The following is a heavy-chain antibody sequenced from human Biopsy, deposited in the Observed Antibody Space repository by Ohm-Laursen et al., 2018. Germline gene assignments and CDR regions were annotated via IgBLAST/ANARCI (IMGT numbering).Heavy chain of an antibody. CDR1: GSSISSYY. CDR3: GRREVVITHDAFDT. V-gene: IGHV4-59*08. CDR2: VYYSGGT. Sequence: SETLSLTCSVSGSSISSYYWTWIRQPPGKGLEWIGDVYYSGGTNRNPSLKSRVTILVDTSKNQFSLKLNSVTAADTAVYYCGRREVVITHDAFDTWGQGTMVTVSS. D-gene: IGHD2-21*01. J-gene: IGHJ3*02.